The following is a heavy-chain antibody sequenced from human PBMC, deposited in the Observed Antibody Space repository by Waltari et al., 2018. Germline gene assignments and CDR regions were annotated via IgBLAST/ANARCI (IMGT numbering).Heavy chain of an antibody. CDR1: GFTVRSSN. D-gene: IGHD3-9*01. J-gene: IGHJ6*02. V-gene: IGHV3-53*01. Sequence: EVQLVDSGGGLIKPGGSLRPSCEPSGFTVRSSNMMRCRPAPGGVLECVSVTYSDGSTYYADSVKGRFTISRDNSKNTLYLQMNSLRAADTAVYYCARDHPFDWSTLGYFYYGLDVWGQGTTVTVSS. CDR2: TYSDGST. CDR3: ARDHPFDWSTLGYFYYGLDV.